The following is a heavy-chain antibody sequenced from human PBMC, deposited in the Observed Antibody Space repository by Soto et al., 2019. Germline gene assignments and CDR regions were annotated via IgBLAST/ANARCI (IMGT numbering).Heavy chain of an antibody. D-gene: IGHD3-10*01. CDR2: IYSSGNT. J-gene: IGHJ3*02. Sequence: SETLSLTCNVSGGSIRSYFWNWIRQPPGKGLEWIGYIYSSGNTKYNPSLKSGVTMTVDMSQNQISLSLTSVTAADTAGYYCASGRPRDGNNSGHSDFDIGGKGTVDTVS. CDR1: GGSIRSYF. CDR3: ASGRPRDGNNSGHSDFDI. V-gene: IGHV4-59*01.